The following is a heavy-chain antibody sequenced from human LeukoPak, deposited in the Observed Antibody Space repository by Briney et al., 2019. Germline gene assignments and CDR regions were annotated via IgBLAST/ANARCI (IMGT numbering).Heavy chain of an antibody. Sequence: SETLSLTCAVYGGSFSGYYWSWIRQPPGKGLEWIGYIYYSGSTNYNPSLKSRVTISVDTSKNQFSLKLSSVTAADTAVYYCAREATEYSYGYDYFDYWGQGTLVTVSS. V-gene: IGHV4-59*12. J-gene: IGHJ4*02. CDR3: AREATEYSYGYDYFDY. D-gene: IGHD5-18*01. CDR2: IYYSGST. CDR1: GGSFSGYY.